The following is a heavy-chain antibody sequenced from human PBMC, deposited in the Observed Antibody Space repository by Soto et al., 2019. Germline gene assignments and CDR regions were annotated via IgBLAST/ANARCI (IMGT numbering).Heavy chain of an antibody. V-gene: IGHV1-69*01. CDR3: ARDLPSERLGYCSGGSCYGAFDI. Sequence: QVQLVQSGAEVKKPGSSVKVSCKASGGTFSSYAISWVRQAPGQGLEWMGGIIPIFGTANYAQKFPGRVTITADESTSTAYMELSSLRSEDTAVYCCARDLPSERLGYCSGGSCYGAFDIWGQGTMVTVSS. CDR1: GGTFSSYA. D-gene: IGHD2-15*01. CDR2: IIPIFGTA. J-gene: IGHJ3*02.